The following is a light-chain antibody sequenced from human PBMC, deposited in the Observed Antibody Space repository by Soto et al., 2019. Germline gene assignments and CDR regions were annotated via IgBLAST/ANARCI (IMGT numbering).Light chain of an antibody. CDR3: HEYDGWT. CDR2: GVS. Sequence: EIVLTQSPGTLSLSSGERATLSCRASQPIYGDYFAWYVQKPGQAPRLLIYGVSRRAPGIPDRFSGSGTGTDFTLTISRLEPGDFAVYYCHEYDGWTFGQGTKVDIK. V-gene: IGKV3-20*01. CDR1: QPIYGDY. J-gene: IGKJ1*01.